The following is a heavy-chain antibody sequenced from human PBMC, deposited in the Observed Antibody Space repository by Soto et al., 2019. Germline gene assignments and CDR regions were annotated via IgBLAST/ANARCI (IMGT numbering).Heavy chain of an antibody. CDR2: LSYDGSTE. J-gene: IGHJ4*02. D-gene: IGHD2-2*01. Sequence: GGSLRLSCAASGFTFSSYAMHWVRQAPGKGLEWVAFLSYDGSTEYYADSVKGRFTISRDNSKSTLCLQMNSLRAEDTAVYYCARVKGDRYCTITSCSRPFDYWGQGTLVTVSS. CDR3: ARVKGDRYCTITSCSRPFDY. V-gene: IGHV3-30-3*01. CDR1: GFTFSSYA.